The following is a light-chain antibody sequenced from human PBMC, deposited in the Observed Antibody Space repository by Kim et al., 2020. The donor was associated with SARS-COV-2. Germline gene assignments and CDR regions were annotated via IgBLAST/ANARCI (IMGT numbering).Light chain of an antibody. CDR3: QQSNNWPRT. J-gene: IGKJ1*01. Sequence: VSPGERATLSCRASQSVSSNLAWYQQKPGQAPRLLIYGASTRATCVPARFSGSGSGTEFTLTISSLQSEDFAVYYCQQSNNWPRTFGQGTKVDIK. CDR2: GAS. CDR1: QSVSSN. V-gene: IGKV3-15*01.